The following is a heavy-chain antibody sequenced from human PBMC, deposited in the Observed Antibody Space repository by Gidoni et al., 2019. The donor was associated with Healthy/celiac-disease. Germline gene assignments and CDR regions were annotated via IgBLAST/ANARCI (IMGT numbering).Heavy chain of an antibody. CDR1: GGSISSYY. D-gene: IGHD3-9*01. V-gene: IGHV4-59*01. J-gene: IGHJ5*02. Sequence: QVQLQESGPGLVKPSETLSLTCTVSGGSISSYYWSWIRQPPGKGLEWIGYIYYSGSTNYNPSLKSRVTISVDTSKNQFSLKLSSVTAADTAVYYCARDLRSPLDRKGWFDPWGQGTLVTVSS. CDR3: ARDLRSPLDRKGWFDP. CDR2: IYYSGST.